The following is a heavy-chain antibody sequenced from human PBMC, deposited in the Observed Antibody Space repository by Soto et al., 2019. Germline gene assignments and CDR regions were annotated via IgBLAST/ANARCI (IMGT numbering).Heavy chain of an antibody. CDR2: ISGSGVST. CDR3: AKEGEHSSGWANFDY. CDR1: GFTFSSYA. D-gene: IGHD6-19*01. J-gene: IGHJ4*02. Sequence: GSLRLSCAASGFTFSSYAMSWVRQAPGKGLEWVSAISGSGVSTYYADSVKSRFTISRDNSKNTLYLQMNSLRAEDTAVYYCAKEGEHSSGWANFDYWGQGTLVTVSS. V-gene: IGHV3-23*01.